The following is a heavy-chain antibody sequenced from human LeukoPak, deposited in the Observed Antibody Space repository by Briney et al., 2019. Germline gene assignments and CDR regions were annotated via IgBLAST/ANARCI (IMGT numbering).Heavy chain of an antibody. CDR2: MNPNSGNT. J-gene: IGHJ4*02. D-gene: IGHD6-13*01. CDR3: ARRGQQLDFDY. Sequence: GASVKVSCKASGYTFTGYYMHWVRQATGQGLEWMGWMNPNSGNTGYAQRFQDRVTITRNTSISTAYMEVSSLRSEDTAVYYCARRGQQLDFDYWGQGTLVTVSS. CDR1: GYTFTGYY. V-gene: IGHV1-8*03.